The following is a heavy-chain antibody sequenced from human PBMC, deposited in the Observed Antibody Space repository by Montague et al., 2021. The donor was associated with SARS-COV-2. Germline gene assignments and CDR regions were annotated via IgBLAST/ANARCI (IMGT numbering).Heavy chain of an antibody. J-gene: IGHJ6*02. D-gene: IGHD3-22*01. V-gene: IGHV3-23*01. CDR2: ISNSGGRT. Sequence: SLSLSFAASGFPFSRYALTWVRQAPGKGLEWVSAISNSGGRTYYADSVKGRFTISRGNSKNTLYLQMNSLRGEDTAIYYCAKSGVVINPYYYYGMDVWGQGTTVTVSS. CDR3: AKSGVVINPYYYYGMDV. CDR1: GFPFSRYA.